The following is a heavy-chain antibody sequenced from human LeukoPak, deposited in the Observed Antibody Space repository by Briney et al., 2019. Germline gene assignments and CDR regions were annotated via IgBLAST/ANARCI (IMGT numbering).Heavy chain of an antibody. Sequence: SETLSLTFAVYGGSLCGYYWNWIRQPPGKGLEWIGEINHRGTTNYNPSLKSRVTISVDMSKNQFSLKVTSVTAADTAVFYCARSLGDYEPFNYWGQGTLVTVSS. CDR3: ARSLGDYEPFNY. CDR2: INHRGTT. D-gene: IGHD4-17*01. V-gene: IGHV4-34*01. J-gene: IGHJ4*02. CDR1: GGSLCGYY.